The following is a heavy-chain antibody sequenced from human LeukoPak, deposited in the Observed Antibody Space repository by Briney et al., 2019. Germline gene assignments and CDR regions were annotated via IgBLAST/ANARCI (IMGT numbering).Heavy chain of an antibody. CDR1: GFTFSSYG. CDR3: AKVSSVGADRNWYFDL. CDR2: ISYDGSNK. V-gene: IGHV3-30*18. J-gene: IGHJ2*01. Sequence: PGGSLRLSCAASGFTFSSYGMHWVRQAPGKGLEWVAVISYDGSNKYYADSVKGRFTISRDNSKNTLYLQMNSLRAEDTAVYYCAKVSSVGADRNWYFDLWGRGTLATVSS. D-gene: IGHD1-26*01.